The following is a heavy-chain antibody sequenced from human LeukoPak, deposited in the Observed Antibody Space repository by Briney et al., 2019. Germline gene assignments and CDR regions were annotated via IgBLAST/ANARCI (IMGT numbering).Heavy chain of an antibody. CDR3: ARDHEGYSYAGY. D-gene: IGHD5-18*01. J-gene: IGHJ4*02. V-gene: IGHV4-34*01. CDR2: INHSGST. CDR1: GGSFSGYY. Sequence: KASETLSLTCAVYGGSFSGYYWSWIRQPPGKGLEWIGEINHSGSTNYNPSLKSRVTISVDTSKNQFSLKLSSVTAADTAVYYCARDHEGYSYAGYWGQGTLVTVSS.